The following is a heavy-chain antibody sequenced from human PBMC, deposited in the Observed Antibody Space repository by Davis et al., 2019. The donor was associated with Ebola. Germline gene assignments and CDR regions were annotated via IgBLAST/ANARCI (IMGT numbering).Heavy chain of an antibody. V-gene: IGHV4-59*01. CDR2: IYYSGST. CDR1: GGSISSYY. D-gene: IGHD2-15*01. Sequence: PSETLSLTCTVSGGSISSYYWSWIRQPPGKGLEWIGYIYYSGSTNYNPSLKSRVTISVDTSKNQFSLKLSSVTAADTAVYYCARADGVAANLDYWGQGTLVTVSS. CDR3: ARADGVAANLDY. J-gene: IGHJ4*02.